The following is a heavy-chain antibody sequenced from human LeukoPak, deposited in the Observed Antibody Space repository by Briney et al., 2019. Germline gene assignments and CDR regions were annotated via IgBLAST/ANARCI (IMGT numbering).Heavy chain of an antibody. CDR1: GGSISSYY. D-gene: IGHD6-25*01. CDR2: IYHSGST. Sequence: SETLSLTCTVSGGSISSYYWSWIRQPPGKGLEWIGYIYHSGSTYYNPSLKSRVTISVDRSKNQFSLKLSSVTAADTAVYYCARCLSYSSVFDYWGQGTLVTVSS. J-gene: IGHJ4*02. CDR3: ARCLSYSSVFDY. V-gene: IGHV4-59*12.